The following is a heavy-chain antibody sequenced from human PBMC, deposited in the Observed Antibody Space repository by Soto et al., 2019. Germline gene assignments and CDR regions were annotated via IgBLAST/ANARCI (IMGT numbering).Heavy chain of an antibody. CDR1: GGTFSSYA. CDR3: ARERSRYDRSVYYRPDY. V-gene: IGHV1-69*06. Sequence: QVQLVQSGAEVKKPGSSVKVSCKASGGTFSSYAISWVRQAPGQGLEWMGGIIPILGTPNYAQKFQGRVTITADKSTSTAYMELSSLRSEDTAVYYCARERSRYDRSVYYRPDYWGQGTLVTVSS. J-gene: IGHJ4*02. D-gene: IGHD3-22*01. CDR2: IIPILGTP.